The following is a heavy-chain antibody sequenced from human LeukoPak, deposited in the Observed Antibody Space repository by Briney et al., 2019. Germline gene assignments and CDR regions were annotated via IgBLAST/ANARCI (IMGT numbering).Heavy chain of an antibody. V-gene: IGHV4-59*01. CDR1: GASISDYY. CDR3: ARVKREDWPDYYYYHMDV. D-gene: IGHD3/OR15-3a*01. J-gene: IGHJ6*03. Sequence: SETLSLTCSVSGASISDYYWSWLRQPPGRGVEWIGYVYSSGTTSSNPSLKSRVTMSLDTSKSQFSLRLTSVIAADTAVYYCARVKREDWPDYYYYHMDVWGKGTTVTIS. CDR2: VYSSGTT.